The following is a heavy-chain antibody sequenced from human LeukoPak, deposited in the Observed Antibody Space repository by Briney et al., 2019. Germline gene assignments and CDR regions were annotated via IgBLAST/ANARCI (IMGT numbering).Heavy chain of an antibody. V-gene: IGHV3-7*03. CDR1: GFSFSSYW. J-gene: IGHJ4*02. CDR2: IRQDGSEK. CDR3: ASGGYNFFY. D-gene: IGHD1-1*01. Sequence: PGGSLRLSCAASGFSFSSYWMNWVRQAPGKGLEWVANIRQDGSEKYYVDSVKGRFTISRDNAKNSLYLQMNSLRAEDTAVYYCASGGYNFFYWGQGTLVTVSS.